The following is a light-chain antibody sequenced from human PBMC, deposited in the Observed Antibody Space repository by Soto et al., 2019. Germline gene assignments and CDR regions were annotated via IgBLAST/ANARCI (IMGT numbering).Light chain of an antibody. CDR1: QSISNY. J-gene: IGKJ2*01. V-gene: IGKV1-39*01. Sequence: DIQMTHSPSSLSASVGDRVTITCRASQSISNYLSWYQQKPGKAPNLLIYAASTLQSGVPSRFSGSGSGTDFTLTISSLQPEDFATYYCQQSYSVPYTFGQGTKVDIK. CDR3: QQSYSVPYT. CDR2: AAS.